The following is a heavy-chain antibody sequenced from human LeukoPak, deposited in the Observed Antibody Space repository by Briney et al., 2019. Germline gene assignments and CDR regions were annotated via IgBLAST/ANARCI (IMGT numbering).Heavy chain of an antibody. V-gene: IGHV3-23*01. D-gene: IGHD2-2*01. CDR2: ISGNGGNT. J-gene: IGHJ4*02. Sequence: GGSLRLSCAASGFTFSNYWMSWVRQAPGMGLEWVSVISGNGGNTHYADSVKGRFTISRDNSKNTLYLQMSSLRADDTAVYYCAKGGYCSSTSCPADYWGQGTLVTVSS. CDR3: AKGGYCSSTSCPADY. CDR1: GFTFSNYW.